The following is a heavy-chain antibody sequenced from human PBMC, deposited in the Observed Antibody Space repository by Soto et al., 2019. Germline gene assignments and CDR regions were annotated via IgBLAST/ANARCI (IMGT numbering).Heavy chain of an antibody. J-gene: IGHJ4*02. D-gene: IGHD3-22*01. Sequence: ETLSLTCTVSGGSISGYHWSWFRQTPGKGPEWIGYIYSSGSTNYNASLKSRLTISIDTSKNQFALQLKSVTAADTAVYFCARYSSESSDYYLQDYWGQGTLVTVSS. CDR3: ARYSSESSDYYLQDY. CDR2: IYSSGST. CDR1: GGSISGYH. V-gene: IGHV4-59*01.